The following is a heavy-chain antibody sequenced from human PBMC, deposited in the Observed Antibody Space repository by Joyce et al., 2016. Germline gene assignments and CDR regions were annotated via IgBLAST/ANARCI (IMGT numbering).Heavy chain of an antibody. D-gene: IGHD3-3*01. V-gene: IGHV3-74*01. J-gene: IGHJ4*02. CDR3: ATIFGVFVSDSFDN. CDR1: GFTFNRHL. Sequence: EVQLVESGGGLVQPGGSLKLSCAASGFTFNRHLMHWVRQAPGKGAVVVSRMDHDGTNIIYGGVVEGRFSISRDNTKNTLYLQLTNLRVEDTAIYYCATIFGVFVSDSFDNWGQGTLVTVSS. CDR2: MDHDGTNI.